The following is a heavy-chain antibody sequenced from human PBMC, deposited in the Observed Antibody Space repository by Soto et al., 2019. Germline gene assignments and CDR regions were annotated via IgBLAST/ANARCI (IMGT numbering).Heavy chain of an antibody. J-gene: IGHJ3*02. D-gene: IGHD6-19*01. Sequence: PGGSLRLSCAASGFTFSSYGMHWVRQAPGKGLEWVAVIWYDGSNKYYADSVKGRFTISRDNSKNTLYLQMNSLRAEDTAVYYCARDGGSGWPDDAFDIWGQGTMVTVSS. V-gene: IGHV3-33*01. CDR3: ARDGGSGWPDDAFDI. CDR2: IWYDGSNK. CDR1: GFTFSSYG.